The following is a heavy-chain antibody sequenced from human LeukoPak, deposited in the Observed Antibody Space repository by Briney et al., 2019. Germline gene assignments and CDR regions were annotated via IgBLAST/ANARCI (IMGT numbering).Heavy chain of an antibody. Sequence: GGSLRLSCAASGFTFSSYSMNWVRQAPGKGLEWVSSISSSSSYIYYADSVKGRFTISRDNAKNSLYLQMNSLRAEDTAVYYCARDSYCGGDCYAGYYYYGMDVRGQGTTVTVSS. CDR1: GFTFSSYS. D-gene: IGHD2-21*02. V-gene: IGHV3-21*01. CDR2: ISSSSSYI. CDR3: ARDSYCGGDCYAGYYYYGMDV. J-gene: IGHJ6*02.